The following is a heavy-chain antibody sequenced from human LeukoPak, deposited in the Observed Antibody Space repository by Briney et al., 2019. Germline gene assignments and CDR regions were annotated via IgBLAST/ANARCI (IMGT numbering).Heavy chain of an antibody. Sequence: PSETLSLTCTVSGGSISSGSYYWSWIRQPAGKGLEWIGRIYYSGSTNYNPSLKSRVTISVDTSKNQFSLKLSSVTAADTAVYYCARERQTPYYYYYMDVWGKGTTVTVSS. V-gene: IGHV4-61*10. CDR2: IYYSGST. D-gene: IGHD5-24*01. J-gene: IGHJ6*03. CDR1: GGSISSGSYY. CDR3: ARERQTPYYYYYMDV.